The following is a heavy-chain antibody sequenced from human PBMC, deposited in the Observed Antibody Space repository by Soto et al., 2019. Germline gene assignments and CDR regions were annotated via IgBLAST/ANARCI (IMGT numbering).Heavy chain of an antibody. V-gene: IGHV4-39*01. J-gene: IGHJ4*02. Sequence: PSETLSLTCTVSGGSISSSSYYWGWIRQPPGKGLEWIGSIYYSGSTYYNPSLKSRVTISVDTSKNQFSLKLSSVTAADTAVYYCARRVTTYLDYWGQGTLVTV. CDR3: ARRVTTYLDY. D-gene: IGHD4-17*01. CDR2: IYYSGST. CDR1: GGSISSSSYY.